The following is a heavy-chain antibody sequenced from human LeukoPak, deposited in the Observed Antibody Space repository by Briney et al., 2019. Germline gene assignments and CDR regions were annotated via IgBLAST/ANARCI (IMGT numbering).Heavy chain of an antibody. V-gene: IGHV3-20*04. D-gene: IGHD2-15*01. CDR1: GFTFDDYG. J-gene: IGHJ4*02. Sequence: GGSLRLSCAPSGFTFDDYGMRWVRQPPAKELEWVAGINWSGGSTGYADSVKGRFTISRDNAKNSLYLQMNSLRAEDTALYYCARDFEVVAAPDYWGQGTLVTVSS. CDR2: INWSGGST. CDR3: ARDFEVVAAPDY.